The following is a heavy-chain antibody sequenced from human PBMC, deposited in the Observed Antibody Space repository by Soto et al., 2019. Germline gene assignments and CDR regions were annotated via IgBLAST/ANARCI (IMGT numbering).Heavy chain of an antibody. CDR3: ARDLGGCSGGSCRYNWFDP. CDR1: GGTFSTYV. V-gene: IGHV1-69*06. D-gene: IGHD2-15*01. J-gene: IGHJ5*02. CDR2: IIPMYGTV. Sequence: QVQLVQSGAEVKKPGSSVKVSCKASGGTFSTYVISWVRQAPGQGPEWTGAIIPMYGTVNYAQKFQDRVTIIADTSTSTAYMELSSLRSEDTAVYYCARDLGGCSGGSCRYNWFDPWGQGTLVTVSS.